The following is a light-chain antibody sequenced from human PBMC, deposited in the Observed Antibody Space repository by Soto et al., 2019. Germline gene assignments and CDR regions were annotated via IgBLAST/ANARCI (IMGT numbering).Light chain of an antibody. CDR2: GAS. J-gene: IGKJ1*01. Sequence: EIVLTQSPGTLSLSPGERATLSCRASQSVSSSYLAWYQQKFGQAPRLLIYGASNRATGIPDRFSGSGSGTDSTLTISRLEPEDFAVYYSQQYGSAPWTFGQGTKV. CDR1: QSVSSSY. V-gene: IGKV3-20*01. CDR3: QQYGSAPWT.